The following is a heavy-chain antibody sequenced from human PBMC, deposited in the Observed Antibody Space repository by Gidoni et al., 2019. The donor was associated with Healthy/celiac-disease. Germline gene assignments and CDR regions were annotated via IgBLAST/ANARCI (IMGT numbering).Heavy chain of an antibody. CDR1: GFTFSSYG. J-gene: IGHJ4*02. Sequence: QVQLVESGGGVVQPGRSLRLSCAASGFTFSSYGMHWVRQAPGQGLEWWAVIWYDGSNKYYADSVKGRFTISSDNSKNTLYLQMNSLRAEDTAVYYCARERKGVFWSGYYIDYWGQGTLVTVSS. D-gene: IGHD3-3*01. V-gene: IGHV3-33*01. CDR2: IWYDGSNK. CDR3: ARERKGVFWSGYYIDY.